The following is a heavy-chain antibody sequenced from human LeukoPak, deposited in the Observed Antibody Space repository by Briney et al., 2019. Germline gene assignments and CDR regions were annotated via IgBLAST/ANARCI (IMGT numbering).Heavy chain of an antibody. CDR1: GFTLSSYW. V-gene: IGHV3-74*01. D-gene: IGHD3-22*01. CDR3: ARAPSEIGGYYPEYFRH. Sequence: GGSLRLSCAASGFTLSSYWMHWVRQAPGRGLVWVSRIKSDGRTNYADSVKGRFTISRDNAKNTVSLQMNSLRAEDTGVYYCARAPSEIGGYYPEYFRHWGQGTLVIVSS. CDR2: IKSDGRT. J-gene: IGHJ1*01.